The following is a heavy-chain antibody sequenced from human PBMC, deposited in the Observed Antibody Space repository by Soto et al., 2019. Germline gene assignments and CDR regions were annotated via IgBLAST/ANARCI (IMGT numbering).Heavy chain of an antibody. J-gene: IGHJ5*02. Sequence: ASVKVSCKASGYTFTSYGISWVRQAPGQGLEWMGWISAYNGNTNYAQKLQGRVTMTTDTSTSTAYMELRSLRSDDTAVYYCARSRQRPIAVAGTNWFDPWGKGTLVTVSS. CDR2: ISAYNGNT. V-gene: IGHV1-18*01. CDR1: GYTFTSYG. D-gene: IGHD6-19*01. CDR3: ARSRQRPIAVAGTNWFDP.